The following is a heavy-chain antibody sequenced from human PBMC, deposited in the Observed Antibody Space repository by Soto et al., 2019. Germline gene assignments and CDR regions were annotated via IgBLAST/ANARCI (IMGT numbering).Heavy chain of an antibody. CDR2: ISSSGSTI. D-gene: IGHD6-13*01. CDR1: GFTFSDYY. J-gene: IGHJ5*02. V-gene: IGHV3-11*01. Sequence: VGSLIFSCAAYGFTFSDYYMSWIRQAPGKGLEWVSYISSSGSTIYYADSVKGRFTISRDNAKNSLYLQMNSLRAEDTAVYYCARPAAAGKGGFDPWGQGTLVTVSS. CDR3: ARPAAAGKGGFDP.